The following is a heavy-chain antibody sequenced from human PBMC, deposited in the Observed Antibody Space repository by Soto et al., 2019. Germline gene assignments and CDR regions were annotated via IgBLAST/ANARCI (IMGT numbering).Heavy chain of an antibody. J-gene: IGHJ4*02. CDR1: GFTFSGYW. V-gene: IGHV3-74*01. D-gene: IGHD2-8*02. CDR3: AIDYWAQVDH. CDR2: ISTDGTTT. Sequence: EVQLVESGGGLVQPGGSLRLSCVASGFTFSGYWMHWVRQAPGKGLVWVSRISTDGTTTNYADSVEGRLTISRDNARNTLYLQVNSLRAEDSAVYYCAIDYWAQVDHWGQGTLVTVSS.